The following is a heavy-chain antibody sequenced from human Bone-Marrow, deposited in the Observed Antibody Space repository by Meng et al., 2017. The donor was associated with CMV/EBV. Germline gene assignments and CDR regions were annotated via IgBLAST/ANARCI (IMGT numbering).Heavy chain of an antibody. J-gene: IGHJ4*02. CDR2: IYHSGST. V-gene: IGHV4-38-2*02. CDR3: ARSDYDFWSGYYAYNYFDY. CDR1: GYSISSGYY. Sequence: SETLSLTCTVSGYSISSGYYWGWIRQPPGKGLEWIGSIYHSGSTYYNPSLKSRVTISVDTSKTQFSLKLSSVTAADTAVYYCARSDYDFWSGYYAYNYFDYWGQGTLVTVSS. D-gene: IGHD3-3*01.